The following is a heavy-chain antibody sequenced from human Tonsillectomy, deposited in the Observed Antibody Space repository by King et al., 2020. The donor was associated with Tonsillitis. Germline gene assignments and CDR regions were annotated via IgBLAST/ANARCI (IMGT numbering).Heavy chain of an antibody. Sequence: TLKESGPTLVKPTQTLTLTCALSGFSLNTNGVGVGWIRQPPGKALECLAPIYVVADNRCIPSLKSKLTVTEDTSKNQVVLTMTNMDPVDTATYYCAHSRRHYYDRSGSPYYFDYWGQGTLVTVSS. J-gene: IGHJ4*02. CDR3: AHSRRHYYDRSGSPYYFDY. V-gene: IGHV2-5*02. CDR1: GFSLNTNGVG. CDR2: IYVVADN. D-gene: IGHD3-22*01.